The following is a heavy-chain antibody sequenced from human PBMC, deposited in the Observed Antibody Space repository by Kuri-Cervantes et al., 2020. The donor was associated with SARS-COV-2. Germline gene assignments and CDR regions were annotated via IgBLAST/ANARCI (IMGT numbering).Heavy chain of an antibody. CDR2: ISYDGSIK. D-gene: IGHD2-2*01. J-gene: IGHJ6*02. CDR1: GFTFSTYA. Sequence: GGSLRLSCAASGFTFSTYAMHWVRQAPGKGLEWVAVISYDGSIKYYADSVKGRFTISGDNSKNTLYLQMYSLRDEDTAVYYCATTYCSRINCPDYYYGVDVWGQGTTVTVSS. V-gene: IGHV3-30-3*01. CDR3: ATTYCSRINCPDYYYGVDV.